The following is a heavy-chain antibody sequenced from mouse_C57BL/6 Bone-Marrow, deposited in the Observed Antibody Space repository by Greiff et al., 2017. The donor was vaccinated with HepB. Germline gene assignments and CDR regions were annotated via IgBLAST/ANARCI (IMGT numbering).Heavy chain of an antibody. Sequence: QVQLKESGAELVKPGASVKISCKASGYAFSSYWMNWVKQRPGKGLEWIGQIYPGDGDTNYNGKFKGKATLTADKSSSTAYMQLSSLTSEDSAVYFCARSRYYGSSRYFDVWGTGTTVTVSS. CDR3: ARSRYYGSSRYFDV. J-gene: IGHJ1*03. CDR2: IYPGDGDT. V-gene: IGHV1-80*01. D-gene: IGHD1-1*01. CDR1: GYAFSSYW.